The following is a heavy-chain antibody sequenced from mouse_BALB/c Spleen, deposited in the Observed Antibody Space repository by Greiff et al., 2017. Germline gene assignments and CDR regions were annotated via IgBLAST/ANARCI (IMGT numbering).Heavy chain of an antibody. CDR2: INSNGGST. D-gene: IGHD1-2*01. Sequence: EVQGVESGGGLVQPGGSLKLSCAASGFTFSSYGMSWVRQTPDKRLELVATINSNGGSTYYPDSVKGRFTISRDNAKNTLYLQMSSLKSEDTAMYYCARGDYGYKGNWFAYWGQGTLVTVSA. CDR1: GFTFSSYG. J-gene: IGHJ3*01. CDR3: ARGDYGYKGNWFAY. V-gene: IGHV5-6-3*01.